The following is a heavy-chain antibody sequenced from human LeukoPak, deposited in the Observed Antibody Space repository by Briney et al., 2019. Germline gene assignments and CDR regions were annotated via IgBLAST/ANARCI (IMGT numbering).Heavy chain of an antibody. D-gene: IGHD3-22*01. Sequence: ASVKVSCKASGYTFTSYGISWVRQAPGQGLEWMGWISAYNGNTNYAQKLQGRVTMTTDTSTSTAYMELRSLRSDDTAVYYCAREDYDSSGYYSPYYFDYWGQGTLVPVSS. CDR2: ISAYNGNT. J-gene: IGHJ4*02. V-gene: IGHV1-18*01. CDR3: AREDYDSSGYYSPYYFDY. CDR1: GYTFTSYG.